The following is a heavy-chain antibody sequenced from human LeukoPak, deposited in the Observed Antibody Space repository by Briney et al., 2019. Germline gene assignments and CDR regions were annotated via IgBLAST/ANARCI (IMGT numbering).Heavy chain of an antibody. J-gene: IGHJ4*02. CDR2: INKDGSEK. CDR1: GFSFSDRW. CDR3: ARSDHGPEY. Sequence: GGSLRLSCSASGFSFSDRWMNWVRQAPGQGLEWVAIINKDGSEKHYVDSVKGRFTISRDSAKNSLYLQMNSLRAEDSAVYYCARSDHGPEYWGQGTLVTVSS. V-gene: IGHV3-7*01. D-gene: IGHD1-14*01.